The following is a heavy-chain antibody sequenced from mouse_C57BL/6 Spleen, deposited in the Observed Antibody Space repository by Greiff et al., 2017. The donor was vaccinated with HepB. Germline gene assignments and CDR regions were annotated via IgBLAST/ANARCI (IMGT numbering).Heavy chain of an antibody. CDR2: IHPNSGST. Sequence: VQLQQPGAELVKPGASVKLSCKASGYTFTSYWMHWVKQRPGQGLEWIGMIHPNSGSTNYNEKFKSKATLTVDKSSSTAYMQLSSLTSEDSAVYYCARFFIHFDYWGQGTTLTVSS. D-gene: IGHD1-1*01. J-gene: IGHJ2*01. CDR1: GYTFTSYW. CDR3: ARFFIHFDY. V-gene: IGHV1-64*01.